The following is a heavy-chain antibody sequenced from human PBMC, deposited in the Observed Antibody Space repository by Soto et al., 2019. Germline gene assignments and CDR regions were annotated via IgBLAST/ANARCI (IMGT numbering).Heavy chain of an antibody. CDR3: ARTTAVPNTLRSRYFFDY. J-gene: IGHJ4*02. V-gene: IGHV4-59*01. CDR2: IYYSGST. D-gene: IGHD4-17*01. Sequence: NPSETLSLTCTVSGGSISSYYWSWIRQPPGKGLEWIGYIYYSGSTNYNPSLKSRVTISVDTSKNQLSLRLSSVTTADTALYYCARTTAVPNTLRSRYFFDYWGQGTLVTVSS. CDR1: GGSISSYY.